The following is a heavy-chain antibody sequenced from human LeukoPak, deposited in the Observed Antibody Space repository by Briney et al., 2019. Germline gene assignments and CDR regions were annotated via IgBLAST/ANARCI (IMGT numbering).Heavy chain of an antibody. V-gene: IGHV3-11*06. D-gene: IGHD6-19*01. Sequence: KPGGSLRLSCAASGFTFSDYYMSWIRQPPGKGLEWVSYISGSTTYTNYADSVRGRFTISRDNSKNSLYLQMNSLRAEDTAVYYCAREEGGAGYYYGMDVWGQGTTVTVSS. CDR2: ISGSTTYT. CDR3: AREEGGAGYYYGMDV. J-gene: IGHJ6*02. CDR1: GFTFSDYY.